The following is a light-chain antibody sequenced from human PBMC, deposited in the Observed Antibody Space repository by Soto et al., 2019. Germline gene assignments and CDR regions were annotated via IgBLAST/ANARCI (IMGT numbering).Light chain of an antibody. CDR1: QTISSNS. V-gene: IGKV3-20*01. J-gene: IGKJ3*01. CDR2: GAS. Sequence: EIVLTQSPGTLSLSPGERATLSCGVSQTISSNSLAWYQQKPGQAPRLLIYGASFRATGIPVRFSGSGSGTDFALTISRLEPEDFAVYYCQQYGRSPPGFTFGPGTKVEMK. CDR3: QQYGRSPPGFT.